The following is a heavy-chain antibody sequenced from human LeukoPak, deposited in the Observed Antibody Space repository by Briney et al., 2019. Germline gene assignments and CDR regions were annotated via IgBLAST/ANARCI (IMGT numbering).Heavy chain of an antibody. V-gene: IGHV3-30*02. D-gene: IGHD6-19*01. J-gene: IGHJ5*02. CDR2: IRYDGSNK. Sequence: GGSLRLSCAASGFTFSSYGMHWVRQAPGKGLEWVAFIRYDGSNKYYADSVKGRFTISRDNSKNTLYLQMNSLRAEDTAVYYCAKPAYSSGWRPNYNWFDPWGQGTLVTDSS. CDR3: AKPAYSSGWRPNYNWFDP. CDR1: GFTFSSYG.